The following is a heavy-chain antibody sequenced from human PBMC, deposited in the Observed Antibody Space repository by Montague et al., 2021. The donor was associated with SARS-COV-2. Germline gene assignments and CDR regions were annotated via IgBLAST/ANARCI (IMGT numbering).Heavy chain of an antibody. V-gene: IGHV4-39*01. CDR3: ARRNPYSKQIFYYYYYYMDV. Sequence: SETLSLTCTVYGGSISSSSYYWGWIRQPPGKGLEWIGSIYYSGSTYYNPPLKSRVSISADKSKNQFSLKLSSVTAADTAVYYCARRNPYSKQIFYYYYYYMDVWGKGTTVTVSS. CDR2: IYYSGST. CDR1: GGSISSSSYY. J-gene: IGHJ6*03. D-gene: IGHD4-11*01.